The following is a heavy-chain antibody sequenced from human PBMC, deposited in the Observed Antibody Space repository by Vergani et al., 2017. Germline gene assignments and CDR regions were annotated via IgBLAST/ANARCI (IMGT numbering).Heavy chain of an antibody. CDR2: IYSTGST. Sequence: QVQLQESGPGLVKPSETLSLTCTVSGGSMSSSKYYWGWIRQPPGKGLEWIGYIYSTGSTHHNPSLRRRINMSVDTSKNQFSLKLNSVTAADTAMYYCARMGGYDEGDAFRIGYFDSWGPGILVTVSS. CDR1: GGSMSSSKYY. V-gene: IGHV4-39*07. D-gene: IGHD3-22*01. J-gene: IGHJ4*02. CDR3: ARMGGYDEGDAFRIGYFDS.